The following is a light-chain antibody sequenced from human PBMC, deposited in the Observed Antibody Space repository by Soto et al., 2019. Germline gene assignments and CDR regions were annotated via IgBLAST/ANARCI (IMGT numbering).Light chain of an antibody. J-gene: IGLJ3*02. CDR1: SSNIGSNT. CDR3: SQWEDRLNGWV. V-gene: IGLV1-44*01. CDR2: ANN. Sequence: QSVVTQPPSASGTPGQRVTISCSGSSSNIGSNTVNWYQPVPGTAPKLLIYANNKRPSGVSDRFSGSKSGTSASLAISGLQTEDEADYDCSQWEDRLNGWVFGGGTKVTVL.